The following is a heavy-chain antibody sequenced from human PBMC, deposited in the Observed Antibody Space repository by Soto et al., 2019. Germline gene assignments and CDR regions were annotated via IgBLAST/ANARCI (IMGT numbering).Heavy chain of an antibody. CDR1: GGSISSYY. D-gene: IGHD5-12*01. V-gene: IGHV4-59*01. Sequence: QVQLQESGPGLVKPSETLSLTCTVSGGSISSYYWSWIRQPPGKGLEWIGYIYYSGSTNYNPSLKSRVTISVDTSKTQFSLKLSSVTAADTAVYYCARETISAQLNCGGMDVWGQGTTVTVSS. CDR2: IYYSGST. CDR3: ARETISAQLNCGGMDV. J-gene: IGHJ6*02.